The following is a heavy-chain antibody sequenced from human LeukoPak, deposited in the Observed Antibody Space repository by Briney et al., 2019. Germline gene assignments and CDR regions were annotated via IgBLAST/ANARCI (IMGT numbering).Heavy chain of an antibody. J-gene: IGHJ6*03. CDR3: ARVYPSNRITIFGVAQREYYYYYYYMDV. CDR2: ISAYNGNT. CDR1: GYTFTSYG. Sequence: ASVKVSCKASGYTFTSYGISWVRQAPGQGLEWMGWISAYNGNTNYAQKLQGRVTMTTDTSTSTAYMELRSLRSDDTAVYYCARVYPSNRITIFGVAQREYYYYYYYMDVWGKGTTVTVSS. V-gene: IGHV1-18*01. D-gene: IGHD3-3*01.